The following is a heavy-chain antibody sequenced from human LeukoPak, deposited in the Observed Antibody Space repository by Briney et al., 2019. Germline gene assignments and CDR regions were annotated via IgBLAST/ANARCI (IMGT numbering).Heavy chain of an antibody. V-gene: IGHV3-30*02. CDR1: GFTFSSYG. J-gene: IGHJ4*02. D-gene: IGHD3-10*01. CDR3: ARGGWFSLEIPDY. Sequence: QSGGSLRLSCAASGFTFSSYGMHWVRQAPGKGLEWVAFIRYDGSNKYYADSVKGRFTISRDNSKNTLYLQMNSLRAEDTAVYYCARGGWFSLEIPDYWGQGTLVTVSS. CDR2: IRYDGSNK.